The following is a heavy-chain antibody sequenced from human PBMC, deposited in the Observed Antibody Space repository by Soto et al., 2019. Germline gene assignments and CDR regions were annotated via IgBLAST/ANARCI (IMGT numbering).Heavy chain of an antibody. V-gene: IGHV1-69*13. CDR1: GGTFSSYA. Sequence: SVKVSCKASGGTFSSYAIIWVRQAPGQGLEWMGGIIPIFGTANYAQKFQGRVTITADESTSTAYMELSSLRSEDTAVYYCAASVAGTLAWWFDPWGQGTLVTVSS. CDR2: IIPIFGTA. D-gene: IGHD6-19*01. J-gene: IGHJ5*02. CDR3: AASVAGTLAWWFDP.